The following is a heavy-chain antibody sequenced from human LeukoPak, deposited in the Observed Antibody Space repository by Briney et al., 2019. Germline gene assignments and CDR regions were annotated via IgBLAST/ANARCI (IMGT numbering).Heavy chain of an antibody. J-gene: IGHJ4*02. CDR2: IGTAGDT. CDR1: GFTFSNYD. Sequence: GGSLRLSCAASGFTFSNYDMHWVRQATGKGLEWVSDIGTAGDTYYPGSVRGRFTMSRENAKNSLYLQMNSLTAGDTAVYYCARGANTHFDYWGQGILVTVSS. CDR3: ARGANTHFDY. D-gene: IGHD1-26*01. V-gene: IGHV3-13*04.